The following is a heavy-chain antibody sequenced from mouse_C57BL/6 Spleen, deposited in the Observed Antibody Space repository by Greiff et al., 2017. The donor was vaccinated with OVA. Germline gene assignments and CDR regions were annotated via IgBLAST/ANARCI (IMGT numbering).Heavy chain of an antibody. CDR1: GYTFTSYW. J-gene: IGHJ2*01. CDR2: IDPSDSYT. CDR3: ARVGGSSLDHCDY. V-gene: IGHV1-50*01. D-gene: IGHD1-1*01. Sequence: QVQLQQSGAELVKPGASVKLSCKASGYTFTSYWMQWVKQRPGQGLEWIGEIDPSDSYTNYNQKFKGKATLTVDTSSSTAYMQLSSLASEDSAVYYGARVGGSSLDHCDYWGQGTTLTVSS.